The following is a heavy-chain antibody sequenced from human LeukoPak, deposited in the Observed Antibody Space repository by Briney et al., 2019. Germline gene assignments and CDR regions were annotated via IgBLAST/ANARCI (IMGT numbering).Heavy chain of an antibody. D-gene: IGHD5-12*01. J-gene: IGHJ3*02. Sequence: GSLRPSCAASGFTFSSYAMSWVRQPPGKGLEWIGRIYTSGSTNYNPSLKSRVTMSVDTSKNQFSLKLSSVTAADTAVYYCARDSRWLRSQNAFDIWGQGTMVTVSS. CDR3: ARDSRWLRSQNAFDI. CDR1: GFTFSSYA. CDR2: IYTSGST. V-gene: IGHV4-4*07.